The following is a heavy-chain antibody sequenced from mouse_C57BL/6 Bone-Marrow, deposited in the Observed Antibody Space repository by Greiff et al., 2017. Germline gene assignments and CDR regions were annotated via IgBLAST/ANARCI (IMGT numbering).Heavy chain of an antibody. D-gene: IGHD3-2*02. J-gene: IGHJ3*01. Sequence: QVQLQQSGAELARPGASVKLSCKASGYTFTSYGISWVKQRTGQGLEWIGEISPRSGNTYYNEKFKGKATLTADKSSSTAYMELRSLTSEDSAVYFCARSRLQYGLAYWGQGTLVTVSA. CDR3: ARSRLQYGLAY. CDR2: ISPRSGNT. CDR1: GYTFTSYG. V-gene: IGHV1-81*01.